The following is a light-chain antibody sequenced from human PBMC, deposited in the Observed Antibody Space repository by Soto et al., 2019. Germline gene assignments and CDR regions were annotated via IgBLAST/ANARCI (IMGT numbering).Light chain of an antibody. J-gene: IGKJ1*01. V-gene: IGKV3-11*01. CDR1: QSVSSY. CDR2: DAS. CDR3: QHRYNWPPT. Sequence: EIVLTQSPATLSLSPGERATLSCRASQSVSSYLAWYQQKPAKAPRLLIYDASNRATGIPARFSGSGSGTDFTLTISSLEPEDFAVYYCQHRYNWPPTFGQGTKVEIK.